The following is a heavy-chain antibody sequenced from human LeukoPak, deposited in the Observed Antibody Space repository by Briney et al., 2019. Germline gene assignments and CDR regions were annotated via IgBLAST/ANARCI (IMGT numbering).Heavy chain of an antibody. D-gene: IGHD6-19*01. J-gene: IGHJ4*02. V-gene: IGHV4-34*01. CDR2: IDHSGST. CDR3: ARSGGIAVAAFDY. CDR1: GGSFNEYY. Sequence: SETLSLTCAVYGGSFNEYYWSWIRQPPGKGLEWIGEIDHSGSTNYNPSLKSRVTISVDTSMNQFSLKLSSVTAADTAVYYCARSGGIAVAAFDYWGQGTLVTVSS.